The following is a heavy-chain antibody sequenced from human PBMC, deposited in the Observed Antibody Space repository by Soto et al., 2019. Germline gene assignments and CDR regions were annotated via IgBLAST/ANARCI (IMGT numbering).Heavy chain of an antibody. CDR3: ARAPEDIHSGWYYFDY. D-gene: IGHD6-19*01. CDR1: GGSISSSSYY. V-gene: IGHV4-39*01. J-gene: IGHJ4*02. CDR2: IYYSGST. Sequence: SETLSLTCTVSGGSISSSSYYWGWIRQPPGKGLEWIGSIYYSGSTYYNPSLKSRVTISVDTSKNQFSLKLSSVTAADTAVYYCARAPEDIHSGWYYFDYWGQGTLVTVSS.